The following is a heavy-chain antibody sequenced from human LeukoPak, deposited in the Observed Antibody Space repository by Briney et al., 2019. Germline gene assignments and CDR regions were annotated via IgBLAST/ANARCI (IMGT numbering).Heavy chain of an antibody. CDR2: ISGSGGST. V-gene: IGHV3-23*01. Sequence: PGGSLRLSCAASGFTFSSYAMSWVRQAPGKGLEWVSAISGSGGSTYYADSVKGRFTISRDNSKNTLYLQMNSLRAEDTAVNYCAKGSIAAAGYYYYYMDVWGKGTTVTVSS. CDR3: AKGSIAAAGYYYYYMDV. D-gene: IGHD6-13*01. CDR1: GFTFSSYA. J-gene: IGHJ6*03.